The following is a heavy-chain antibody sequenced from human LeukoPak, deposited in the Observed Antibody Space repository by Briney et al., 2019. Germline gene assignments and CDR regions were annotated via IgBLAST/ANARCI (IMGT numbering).Heavy chain of an antibody. CDR1: GGSISTYY. V-gene: IGHV4-59*08. D-gene: IGHD6-13*01. CDR2: VYFSGST. J-gene: IGHJ4*02. Sequence: SETLSLTCTVSGGSISTYYWSWIRQPPGKGLEWIGYVYFSGSTNYNPSLKSRVTISVDTSRNQFSLKLGSVTAADTAVYYCARHPSSTWNFFDYWGRGTLVTVSS. CDR3: ARHPSSTWNFFDY.